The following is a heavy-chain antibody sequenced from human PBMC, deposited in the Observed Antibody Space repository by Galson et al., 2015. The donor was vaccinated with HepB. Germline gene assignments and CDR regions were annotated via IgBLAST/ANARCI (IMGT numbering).Heavy chain of an antibody. CDR2: ISYDGSNK. V-gene: IGHV3-30*18. Sequence: SLRLACAASGFTFSSYGMHWVRQAPGKGLEWVAVISYDGSNKYYADSVKGRFTISRDNSKNTLYLQMNSLRAEDTAVYYRAKGGGRGYSYGYFDYWGQGTLVTVSS. CDR1: GFTFSSYG. CDR3: AKGGGRGYSYGYFDY. D-gene: IGHD5-18*01. J-gene: IGHJ4*02.